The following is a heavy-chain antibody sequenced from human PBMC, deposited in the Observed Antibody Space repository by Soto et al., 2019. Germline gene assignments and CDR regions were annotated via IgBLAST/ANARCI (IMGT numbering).Heavy chain of an antibody. D-gene: IGHD3-22*01. CDR1: GGSFSSYA. J-gene: IGHJ3*02. Sequence: SVKVSCKASGGSFSSYAISWVRQAPGQGLEWKGGIIPILGTANYAQKLQGRVTITADESTSTAYMELSSLRSEDTAVYYCASNYYDSSGPREEGAFDIWGQGTMVTVSS. CDR2: IIPILGTA. V-gene: IGHV1-69*13. CDR3: ASNYYDSSGPREEGAFDI.